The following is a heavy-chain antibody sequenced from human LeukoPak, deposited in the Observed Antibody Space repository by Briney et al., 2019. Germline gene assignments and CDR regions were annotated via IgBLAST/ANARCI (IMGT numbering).Heavy chain of an antibody. CDR1: GGSISSWY. V-gene: IGHV4-59*01. CDR2: IYGSGNT. Sequence: SETLSLTCTVSGGSISSWYWSWIRQPPGKGLEWIGYIYGSGNTNYNPSLKSRVTMSIDTSKNQFSLKLTSVTAADTATYYCAREASLAGFASGLGFNYWGQGILVTVSS. CDR3: AREASLAGFASGLGFNY. D-gene: IGHD6-19*01. J-gene: IGHJ4*02.